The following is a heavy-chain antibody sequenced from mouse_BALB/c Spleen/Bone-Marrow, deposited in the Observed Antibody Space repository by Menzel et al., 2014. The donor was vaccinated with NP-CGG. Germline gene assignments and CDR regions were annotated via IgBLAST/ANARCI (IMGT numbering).Heavy chain of an antibody. J-gene: IGHJ4*01. CDR2: IWAGGST. CDR1: GFSLTSYG. Sequence: VKLVESGPGLVAPSQSLSITCTVSGFSLTSYGVHWVRQPPGKGLEWLGVIWAGGSTNYNSALMSRPSISKDNSKSLVFLKMNSLQTDDTAMYYCARDQGYRYDVTYYYAMDYWGQGTSVTVSS. D-gene: IGHD2-14*01. CDR3: ARDQGYRYDVTYYYAMDY. V-gene: IGHV2-9*02.